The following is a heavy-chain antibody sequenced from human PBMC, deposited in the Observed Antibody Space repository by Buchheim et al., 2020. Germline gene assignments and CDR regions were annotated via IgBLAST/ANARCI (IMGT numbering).Heavy chain of an antibody. D-gene: IGHD6-13*01. CDR2: IYYSGST. J-gene: IGHJ5*02. V-gene: IGHV4-31*03. CDR3: ARGHRQQLVKGWLDP. CDR1: GGSISSSGYY. Sequence: QVQLQESGPGLVKPSQTLSLTCTVSGGSISSSGYYWSWIRQHPGKGLEWIGYIYYSGSTNYNPSLKSRVTISIDTSNNQFSLKLSSVTAADTAVYYCARGHRQQLVKGWLDPWGQGTL.